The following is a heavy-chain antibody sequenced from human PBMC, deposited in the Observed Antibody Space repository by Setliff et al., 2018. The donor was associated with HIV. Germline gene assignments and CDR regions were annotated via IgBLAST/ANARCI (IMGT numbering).Heavy chain of an antibody. V-gene: IGHV1-18*01. Sequence: GASVKVSCKASGYSFTTYGISWVRQAPGQGLEWMGWISAYNGYTSYAQKVQGRATMTTDASTTTAYMELRSLKSDDTAVYYCARVSPYKGNPIESRWYYFDYWGQGTLVTVSS. J-gene: IGHJ4*02. CDR3: ARVSPYKGNPIESRWYYFDY. CDR2: ISAYNGYT. CDR1: GYSFTTYG. D-gene: IGHD1-20*01.